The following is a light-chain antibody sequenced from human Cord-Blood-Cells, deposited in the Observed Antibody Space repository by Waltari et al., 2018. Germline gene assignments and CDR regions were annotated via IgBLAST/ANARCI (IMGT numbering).Light chain of an antibody. CDR3: SSYTCSSTYV. J-gene: IGLJ1*01. Sequence: QSALTQPASVSGSPGQSITISCTGTRSDVGGYTYVSWYQQHPGKAPKLLIYAVSNRPAGVRKCFPDCKSGNTAAQTMSGLQADDEADYYCSSYTCSSTYVFGTGTKVTVL. V-gene: IGLV2-14*01. CDR1: RSDVGGYTY. CDR2: AVS.